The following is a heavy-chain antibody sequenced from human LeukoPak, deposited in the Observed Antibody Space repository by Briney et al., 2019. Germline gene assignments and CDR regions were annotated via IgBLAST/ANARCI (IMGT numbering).Heavy chain of an antibody. J-gene: IGHJ6*04. V-gene: IGHV3-15*01. CDR3: IAHFPYFYGFDV. Sequence: GVSLRLSCVSSGFTIGTAWMSWVRQAPGKGLEWLGHIKSEGEGASTDYAAPAKGRFAISRDDSKNMIYLQMSSLKIDDTAIYYCIAHFPYFYGFDVWGKGTTVSVSS. D-gene: IGHD3-3*02. CDR1: GFTIGTAW. CDR2: IKSEGEGAST.